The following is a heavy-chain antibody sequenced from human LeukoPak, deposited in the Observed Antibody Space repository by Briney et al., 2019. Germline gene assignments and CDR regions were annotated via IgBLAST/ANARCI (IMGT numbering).Heavy chain of an antibody. J-gene: IGHJ4*02. CDR1: GFTFNSYS. CDR2: ISSSSSYI. Sequence: GGSLGLSCAASGFTFNSYSMNWVRQAPGKGLEWVSSISSSSSYIYYADSVKGRFTISRDNAKNSLYLQMNSLRAEDTAVYYCARAPSTGYYYDSSGYYYGWYFDYWGQGTLVTVSS. V-gene: IGHV3-21*01. D-gene: IGHD3-22*01. CDR3: ARAPSTGYYYDSSGYYYGWYFDY.